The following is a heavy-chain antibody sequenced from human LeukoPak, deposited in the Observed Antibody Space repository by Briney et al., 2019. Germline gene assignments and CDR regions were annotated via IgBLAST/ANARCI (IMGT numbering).Heavy chain of an antibody. Sequence: PGGSLRLSCAASGFTVSSNYMSWVRQAPGKGLEWVSAISGGGDSTYYADSVKGRFTISRDNSKNTLYLQMNSLRAEDTAVYYCAKVGGRPYYFDYWGQGTLVTVSS. CDR1: GFTVSSNY. CDR3: AKVGGRPYYFDY. D-gene: IGHD6-6*01. J-gene: IGHJ4*02. V-gene: IGHV3-23*01. CDR2: ISGGGDST.